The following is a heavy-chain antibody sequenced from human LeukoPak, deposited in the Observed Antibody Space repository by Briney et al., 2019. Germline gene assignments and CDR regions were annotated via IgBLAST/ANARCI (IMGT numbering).Heavy chain of an antibody. CDR2: IRNEANGYTT. J-gene: IGHJ4*02. CDR1: GFTFRNLY. V-gene: IGHV3-72*01. Sequence: GGSLRLSCAASGFTFRNLYMDWVRQSPGKGLEWVGRIRNEANGYTTDYGTSVKGRFTISRDDSKDSLFLQMNDLKTEDTAVYYCVGVRHGDSFDSWGQGTLVTVSS. CDR3: VGVRHGDSFDS. D-gene: IGHD1-26*01.